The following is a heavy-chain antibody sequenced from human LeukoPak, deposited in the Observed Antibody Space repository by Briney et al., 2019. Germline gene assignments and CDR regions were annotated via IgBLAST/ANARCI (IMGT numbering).Heavy chain of an antibody. Sequence: ASVKVSCKASGYTFTGYYIHWVRQAPGQGLEWMGWINCNGGGTSYAQKFQGRVTMTRDTSISTAYMELDRLTSDDTAVYYCARDYGPYPGCSWFDPWGQGTLVTVSS. V-gene: IGHV1-2*02. CDR3: ARDYGPYPGCSWFDP. D-gene: IGHD2-21*01. J-gene: IGHJ5*02. CDR2: INCNGGGT. CDR1: GYTFTGYY.